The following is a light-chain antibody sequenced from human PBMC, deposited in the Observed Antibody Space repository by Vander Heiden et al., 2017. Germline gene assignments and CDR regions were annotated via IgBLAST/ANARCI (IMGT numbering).Light chain of an antibody. Sequence: EIVMPQSPATLSVSPGERATLSCKAGQSVSSNLAWYQQKPGQAPRLLIYGASTSATGIPARFSGSGSGTEFTLTISSLQSEDFAVYYCQQYNNWPYTFGQGTKLEIK. CDR1: QSVSSN. V-gene: IGKV3-15*01. J-gene: IGKJ2*01. CDR3: QQYNNWPYT. CDR2: GAS.